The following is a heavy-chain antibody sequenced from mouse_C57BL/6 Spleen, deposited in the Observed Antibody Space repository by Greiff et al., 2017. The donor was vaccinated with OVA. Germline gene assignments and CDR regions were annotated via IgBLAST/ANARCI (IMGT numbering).Heavy chain of an antibody. CDR1: GYTFTDYE. Sequence: LVESGAELVRPGASVTLSCKASGYTFTDYEMHWVKQTPVHGLEWIGAIDPETGGTAYNQKFKGKAILTADKSSSTAYMELRSLTSEDSAVYYCTRSHGNYPSNYWGQGTTLTVSS. D-gene: IGHD2-1*01. CDR3: TRSHGNYPSNY. CDR2: IDPETGGT. V-gene: IGHV1-15*01. J-gene: IGHJ2*01.